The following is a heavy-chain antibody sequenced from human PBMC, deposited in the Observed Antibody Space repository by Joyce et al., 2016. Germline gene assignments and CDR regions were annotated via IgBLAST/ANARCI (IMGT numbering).Heavy chain of an antibody. J-gene: IGHJ4*02. Sequence: EVQLVESGGGLVQPGGSLRLSCAASGFRFNTYSINWVRQAPVKGLEWLSYISASSGTIYYADSVKGRFTISRDNAKNAVYLQMNSLRDEDTAVYYCARVGRTGYTCDYWGQGTLVTVSS. CDR1: GFRFNTYS. V-gene: IGHV3-48*02. CDR3: ARVGRTGYTCDY. CDR2: ISASSGTI. D-gene: IGHD5-24*01.